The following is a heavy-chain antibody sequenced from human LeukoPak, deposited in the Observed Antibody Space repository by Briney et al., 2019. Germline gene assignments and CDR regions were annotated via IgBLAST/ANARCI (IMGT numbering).Heavy chain of an antibody. J-gene: IGHJ4*02. CDR3: ARGASVIAAAGTRPYDY. CDR1: GDSISTGDYY. D-gene: IGHD6-13*01. V-gene: IGHV4-30-4*08. CDR2: INHSGST. Sequence: PSQTLSLTCTVSGDSISTGDYYWSWIRQPPGKGLEWIGEINHSGSTNYNPSLKSRVTISVDTSKNQFSLKLSSVTAADTAVYYCARGASVIAAAGTRPYDYWGQGTLVTVSS.